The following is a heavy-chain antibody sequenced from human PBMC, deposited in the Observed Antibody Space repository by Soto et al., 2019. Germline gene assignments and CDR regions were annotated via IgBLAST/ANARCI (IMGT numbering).Heavy chain of an antibody. D-gene: IGHD3-10*01. Sequence: GGSLRLSCAASGFTFSSYWMSWVRQAPGKGLEWVANIKQDGSEKYYVDSVKGRFTISRDNAKNSLYLQMNSLRAEDTAVYYCARVMVRGVIAAYLDAFDIWGQGTMVTVSS. CDR3: ARVMVRGVIAAYLDAFDI. CDR2: IKQDGSEK. CDR1: GFTFSSYW. V-gene: IGHV3-7*01. J-gene: IGHJ3*02.